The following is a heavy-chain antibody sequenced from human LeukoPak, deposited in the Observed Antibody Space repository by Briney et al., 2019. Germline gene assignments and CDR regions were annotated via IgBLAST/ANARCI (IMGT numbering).Heavy chain of an antibody. CDR1: GFTFSSYG. V-gene: IGHV3-30*18. CDR3: AKDSLLMTTVTTDYYYYYGMDV. Sequence: PGGSLRLPCAASGFTFSSYGMHWVRQAPGKGLEWVAVISYDGSNKYYADSVKGRFTISRDNSKNTLYLQMNSLRAEDTAVYYCAKDSLLMTTVTTDYYYYYGMDVWGQGTTVTVSS. CDR2: ISYDGSNK. D-gene: IGHD4-17*01. J-gene: IGHJ6*02.